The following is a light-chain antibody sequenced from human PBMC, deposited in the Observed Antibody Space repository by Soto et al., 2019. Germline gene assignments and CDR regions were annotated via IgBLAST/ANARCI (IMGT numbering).Light chain of an antibody. CDR2: VAS. CDR1: QSVYKNF. J-gene: IGKJ4*01. Sequence: EIVLTQSPGTLSLSPGERATLSCRASQSVYKNFLAWYQQKPGQAPRLLINVASNRATGIPDRCSGSWSGADFSLTIDRLEPEDVAVYFWQQYGSSAPTFGGGTKVVLK. CDR3: QQYGSSAPT. V-gene: IGKV3-20*01.